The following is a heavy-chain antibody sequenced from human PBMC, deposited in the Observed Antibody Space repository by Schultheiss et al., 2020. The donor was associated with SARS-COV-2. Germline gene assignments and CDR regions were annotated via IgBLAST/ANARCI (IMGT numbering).Heavy chain of an antibody. CDR2: IYYSGST. Sequence: SQTLSLTCTVSGGSISSGDYYWSWIRQPPGKGLEWIGYIYYSGSTYYNPSLKSRVTISVDTSKNQFSLKLSSVTAADTAVYYCAREGSGILDNWFDPWGQGTLVTVSS. CDR1: GGSISSGDYY. D-gene: IGHD3-10*01. J-gene: IGHJ5*02. CDR3: AREGSGILDNWFDP. V-gene: IGHV4-30-4*01.